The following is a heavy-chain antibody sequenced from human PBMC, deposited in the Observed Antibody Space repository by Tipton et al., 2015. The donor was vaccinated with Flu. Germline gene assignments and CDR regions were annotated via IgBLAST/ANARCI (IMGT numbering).Heavy chain of an antibody. V-gene: IGHV3-23*01. CDR2: FSGSAITT. Sequence: SGFTLGRYGMSWVRQAPGKGLEWVAGFSGSAITTYFADSVRGRFTISRDNFKSTLYLQMNSLRAEDTAVYYCAKVIPELVAGLDSWGQGTLVTVSS. CDR1: GFTLGRYG. CDR3: AKVIPELVAGLDS. J-gene: IGHJ4*02. D-gene: IGHD6-19*01.